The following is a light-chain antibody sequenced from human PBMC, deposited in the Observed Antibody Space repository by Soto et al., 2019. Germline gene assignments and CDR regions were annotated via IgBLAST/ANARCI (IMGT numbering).Light chain of an antibody. CDR3: MQSLPTPYT. CDR2: LGS. Sequence: DIVMTQSPLSMPVTPGESASISCRSSQSLLHSNGNNYLGWYLQKPGQSPQLLICLGSNRASGVPDRFSRSGSVTDFTLKLSRVEAEDFGVSYCMQSLPTPYTFGQRTKPEIK. J-gene: IGKJ2*01. CDR1: QSLLHSNGNNY. V-gene: IGKV2-28*01.